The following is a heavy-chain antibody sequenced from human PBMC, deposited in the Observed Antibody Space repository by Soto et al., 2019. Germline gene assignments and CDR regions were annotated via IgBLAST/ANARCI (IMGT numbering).Heavy chain of an antibody. CDR3: ARRWGTYFDY. D-gene: IGHD7-27*01. V-gene: IGHV4-59*01. CDR2: IYYSGST. J-gene: IGHJ4*02. CDR1: GGSISSYY. Sequence: QVQLQESGPGLVKPSETLSLTCTVSGGSISSYYWSWIRQPPGKGLEWIGYIYYSGSTNYNPSLTSRVTLSVDTSKNQFSLKLSSVTAADTAVYYCARRWGTYFDYWGQGTLVTVSS.